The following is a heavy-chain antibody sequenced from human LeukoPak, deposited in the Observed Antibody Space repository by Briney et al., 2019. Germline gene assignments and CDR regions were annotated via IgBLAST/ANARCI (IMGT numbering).Heavy chain of an antibody. CDR2: IWYDGSNK. CDR1: GFTFSSYG. Sequence: GKSLRLSCAASGFTFSSYGMHWVRQAPGKGLEWVAVIWYDGSNKYYADSVKGRFTASRDNSKNTLYLQMNSLRAEDTAVYYCARDDCSSTSCYFDYWGQGTLVTVSS. D-gene: IGHD2-2*01. V-gene: IGHV3-33*01. J-gene: IGHJ4*02. CDR3: ARDDCSSTSCYFDY.